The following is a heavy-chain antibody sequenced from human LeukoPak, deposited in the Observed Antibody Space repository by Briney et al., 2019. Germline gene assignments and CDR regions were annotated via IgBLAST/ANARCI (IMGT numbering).Heavy chain of an antibody. D-gene: IGHD4/OR15-4a*01. J-gene: IGHJ4*02. CDR2: ISGSGDIT. Sequence: PGGSLRLSCAASGFTFSSYAMSWVRQAPGKGLEWVSVISGSGDITYYADSVKGRFTISRDNSKNTLYLQMNGLRAEDTAVYYCAKRAGYYFDYWGQGTLVTVSS. V-gene: IGHV3-23*01. CDR1: GFTFSSYA. CDR3: AKRAGYYFDY.